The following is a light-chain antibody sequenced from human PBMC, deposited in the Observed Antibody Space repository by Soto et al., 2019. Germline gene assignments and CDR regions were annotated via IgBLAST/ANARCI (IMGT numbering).Light chain of an antibody. V-gene: IGKV3-15*01. CDR1: QSVSSN. CDR3: QQYNNWLQT. J-gene: IGKJ1*01. Sequence: EIVMTQSPATLSVSPGERATLSCRASQSVSSNLAWYQQKPGQAPRLLIYGASTRATGIPARFSGSGSGTEFTLTISSLQSGDFAVYYCQQYNNWLQTFGQGTKVEIK. CDR2: GAS.